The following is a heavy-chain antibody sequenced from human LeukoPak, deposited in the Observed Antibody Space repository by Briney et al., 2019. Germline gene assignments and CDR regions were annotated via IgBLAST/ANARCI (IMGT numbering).Heavy chain of an antibody. V-gene: IGHV1-2*02. Sequence: ASVKVSFKASVYTFTGYYMHWLRQAPGQGLEWMGWINPNSGCTNYAQKFQGRVTMTRHTSISTAYMELSRLRSDDTAVYYCARVGSRPENVLDYWGQGTLVTVSS. J-gene: IGHJ4*02. CDR2: INPNSGCT. CDR3: ARVGSRPENVLDY. CDR1: VYTFTGYY. D-gene: IGHD2-15*01.